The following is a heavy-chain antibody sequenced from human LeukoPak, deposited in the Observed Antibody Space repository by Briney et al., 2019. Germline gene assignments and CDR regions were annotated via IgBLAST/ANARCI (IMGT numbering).Heavy chain of an antibody. Sequence: AGGSLRLSCAASGFTFSSYAMSWVRQAPGKGLEWVSSISSSSSYIYYADSVKGRFTISRDNAKNSLYLQMNSLRAEDTAVYYCARQLTGPTNWFDPWGQGTLVTVSS. CDR1: GFTFSSYA. V-gene: IGHV3-21*01. CDR3: ARQLTGPTNWFDP. J-gene: IGHJ5*02. D-gene: IGHD1-14*01. CDR2: ISSSSSYI.